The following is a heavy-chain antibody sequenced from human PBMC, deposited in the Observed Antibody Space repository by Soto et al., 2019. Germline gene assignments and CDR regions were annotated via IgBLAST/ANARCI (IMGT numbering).Heavy chain of an antibody. CDR3: ARGSLRITMVRGVIDFDY. D-gene: IGHD3-10*01. CDR1: GFTFSSYS. CDR2: ISSSSSYI. V-gene: IGHV3-21*01. J-gene: IGHJ4*02. Sequence: GGSLRLSCAASGFTFSSYSMNWVRQAPGKGLEWVSSISSSSSYIYYADSVKGRFTISRDNAKNSLYLQMNSLRAEDTAVYYCARGSLRITMVRGVIDFDYWGQGTLVTVSS.